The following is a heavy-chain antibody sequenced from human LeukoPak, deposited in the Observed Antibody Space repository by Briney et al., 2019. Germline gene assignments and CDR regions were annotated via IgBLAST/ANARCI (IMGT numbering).Heavy chain of an antibody. CDR3: ARDGSARGPVFYMDV. D-gene: IGHD6-6*01. J-gene: IGHJ6*03. V-gene: IGHV3-74*01. Sequence: GGSLRLSCAASGFTFSSYWMHWVRQAPGKGLVWVSRINSDGSSTSYADSVKGRFTISRDNSKNTLYLQMNSLRAEDTAVYYCARDGSARGPVFYMDVWGKGTTVTVSS. CDR2: INSDGSST. CDR1: GFTFSSYW.